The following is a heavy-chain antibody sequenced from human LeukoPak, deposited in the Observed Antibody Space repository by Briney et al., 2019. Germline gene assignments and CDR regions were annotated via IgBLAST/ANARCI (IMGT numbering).Heavy chain of an antibody. CDR1: GGSISSSSYY. D-gene: IGHD1-1*01. CDR2: IYYSGST. J-gene: IGHJ4*02. V-gene: IGHV4-39*07. Sequence: PSETLSLTCTVSGGSISSSSYYWGWIRQPPGKGLEWIGSIYYSGSTYYNPSLKSRVTISVDTSKNQFSLKLSSVTAADTAVYYCARDLPPRVPFDYWGQGTLVTVSS. CDR3: ARDLPPRVPFDY.